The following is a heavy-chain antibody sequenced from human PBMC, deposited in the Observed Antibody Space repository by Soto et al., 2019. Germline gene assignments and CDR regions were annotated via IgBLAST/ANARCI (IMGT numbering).Heavy chain of an antibody. Sequence: VQLFESGGGLVQPGGSLRLSCAASGFTFSNYAMSWVRQAPGKGLEWVSAVSGSGGNTYYADSVQGRFTISRDNSKNMLNLQMNSLRAEDTAVYYCAKLNLFVSAAAGRGPFDYWGQGTLVTVSS. D-gene: IGHD6-13*01. J-gene: IGHJ4*02. CDR3: AKLNLFVSAAAGRGPFDY. V-gene: IGHV3-23*01. CDR2: VSGSGGNT. CDR1: GFTFSNYA.